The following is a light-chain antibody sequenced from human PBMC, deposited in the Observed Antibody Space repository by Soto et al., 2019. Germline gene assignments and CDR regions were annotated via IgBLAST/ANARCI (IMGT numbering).Light chain of an antibody. CDR2: GAS. CDR1: QSVSSN. J-gene: IGKJ1*01. V-gene: IGKV3-15*01. CDR3: QKYNNWPKT. Sequence: EIVMTQSPATLSLSPGDSATLSCRASQSVSSNVAWYHQKPCQAPRLLIYGASTRATGIPDRFSGSGSGTELNLTISRLQSEDFAVYYCQKYNNWPKTFGQGTKVDIK.